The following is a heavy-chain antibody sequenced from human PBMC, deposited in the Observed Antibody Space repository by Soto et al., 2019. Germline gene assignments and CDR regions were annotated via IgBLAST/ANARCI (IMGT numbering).Heavy chain of an antibody. J-gene: IGHJ4*02. V-gene: IGHV4-39*01. Sequence: QMQLQESGPGLVKPSETLSLTCTVSGGSITSSSYYWGWIRQPPGKGPEWIGSHYYGGSTHYNPSLKSRVSISLDTSKNQFSLKLSSVTAADTGLYYCVKSSSSGWYRDWGQGTLVTVSS. CDR3: VKSSSSGWYRD. CDR1: GGSITSSSYY. CDR2: HYYGGST. D-gene: IGHD6-19*01.